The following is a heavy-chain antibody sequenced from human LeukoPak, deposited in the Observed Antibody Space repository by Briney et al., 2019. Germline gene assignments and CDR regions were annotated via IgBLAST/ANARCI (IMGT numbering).Heavy chain of an antibody. Sequence: PGGSLRLSCAASGFTFSTYSMNWVRQAPGKGLEWVSSISGSTYYKYYGDSVKGRFTISRDNAKKSLYLQMNSLRAEDTAVYYCAREGLYCSSTSCYNYYYGMDVWGQGTTVTVSS. CDR2: ISGSTYYK. V-gene: IGHV3-21*01. J-gene: IGHJ6*02. CDR3: AREGLYCSSTSCYNYYYGMDV. D-gene: IGHD2-2*02. CDR1: GFTFSTYS.